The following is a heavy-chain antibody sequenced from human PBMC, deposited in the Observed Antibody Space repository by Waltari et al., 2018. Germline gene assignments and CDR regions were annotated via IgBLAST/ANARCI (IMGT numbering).Heavy chain of an antibody. D-gene: IGHD3-9*01. CDR1: GFTFSTFG. V-gene: IGHV3-48*04. CDR2: ISYDGETA. Sequence: QLLESGGGLVQPGGSLRLSCAASGFTFSTFGMSWVREAAGKGLEGVARISYDGETAYYADSGEGRFTISRDNTKNTVYLQMNSLRVEDTAVYYCARGGHVDWLPPDYWGQGTLVTVSS. CDR3: ARGGHVDWLPPDY. J-gene: IGHJ4*02.